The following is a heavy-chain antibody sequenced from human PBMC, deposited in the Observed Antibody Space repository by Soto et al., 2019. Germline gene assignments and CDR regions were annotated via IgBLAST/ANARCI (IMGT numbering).Heavy chain of an antibody. CDR3: ARGGGYHDY. D-gene: IGHD1-26*01. Sequence: LSLTCTVPGVSMSSYYWNWIRQPPGRGLEWIGYINDSGSAHYNPSLKSRVTISVDTFKNQFSLKLTSVTAADTAVYYCARGGGYHDYWGQGTLVSVSS. J-gene: IGHJ4*03. CDR2: INDSGSA. CDR1: GVSMSSYY. V-gene: IGHV4-59*01.